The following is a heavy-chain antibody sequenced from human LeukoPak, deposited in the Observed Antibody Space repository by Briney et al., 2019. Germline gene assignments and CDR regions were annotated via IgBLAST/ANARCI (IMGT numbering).Heavy chain of an antibody. CDR1: GFTFNSYS. J-gene: IGHJ6*03. CDR3: ARGDNWNSYYYYYMDV. D-gene: IGHD1-7*01. V-gene: IGHV3-48*04. Sequence: GGSLRLSCAASGFTFNSYSMNWVRQAPGKGLECVSYISSCGSSIYYADSVKGRFTISRDNAENSLNLQMNSLRAEDTAVYYCARGDNWNSYYYYYMDVWGKGTTVTVFS. CDR2: ISSCGSSI.